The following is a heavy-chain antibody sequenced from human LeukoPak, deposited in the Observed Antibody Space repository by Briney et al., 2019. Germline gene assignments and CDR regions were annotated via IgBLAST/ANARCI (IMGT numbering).Heavy chain of an antibody. J-gene: IGHJ4*02. CDR2: ISYDGSNK. CDR1: GFTFSSYG. D-gene: IGHD1-1*01. Sequence: PGRSLRLSCAASGFTFSSYGMHWVRQAPGKGLEWVAVISYDGSNKYYADSVKGRFTISRDNSKNTLYLQMNSLRAEDTAVYYCAKQGQLFDYWGQGTLVTVSS. V-gene: IGHV3-30*18. CDR3: AKQGQLFDY.